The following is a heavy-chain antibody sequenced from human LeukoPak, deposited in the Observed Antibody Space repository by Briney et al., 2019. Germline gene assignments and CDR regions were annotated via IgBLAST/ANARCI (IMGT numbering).Heavy chain of an antibody. CDR3: ATGKLGSYYYYGMDV. CDR2: IYSGGST. D-gene: IGHD7-27*01. CDR1: GFTVSSNY. Sequence: TGGSLRLSCAASGFTVSSNYMSWVRQAPGKGLEWVSVIYSGGSTYYADSVKGRFTISRDNSKNTLYLQMNSLRAEDTAAYYCATGKLGSYYYYGMDVWGQGTTVTVSS. V-gene: IGHV3-53*01. J-gene: IGHJ6*02.